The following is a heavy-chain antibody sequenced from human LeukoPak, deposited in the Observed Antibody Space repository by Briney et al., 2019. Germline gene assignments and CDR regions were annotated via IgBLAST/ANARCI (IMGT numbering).Heavy chain of an antibody. V-gene: IGHV3-53*01. D-gene: IGHD2-21*02. J-gene: IGHJ4*02. Sequence: PGGSLRLSCAASGFTVSTNLMNWVRQAPGKGLEWVSVIYSGGTTYYANSVKGRFTISRDNSKNTLYLQMNSLRVDDTAVYYCMKMTSNWGQGTLVTVSS. CDR2: IYSGGTT. CDR1: GFTVSTNL. CDR3: MKMTSN.